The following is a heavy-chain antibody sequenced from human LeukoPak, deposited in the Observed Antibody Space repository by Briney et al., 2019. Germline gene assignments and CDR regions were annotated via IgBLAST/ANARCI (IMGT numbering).Heavy chain of an antibody. CDR2: ISYDGSNK. V-gene: IGHV3-30*04. D-gene: IGHD6-13*01. Sequence: PGGSLRLSCAASGFTFSSYAMHWVRQAPGKGLEWVAVISYDGSNKYYADSVKGRFTISRDNSKNTLYLQMNSLRPEDTAVYYCARVGVEQYLVLSYSMDVWGKGTTVTVS. CDR1: GFTFSSYA. J-gene: IGHJ6*03. CDR3: ARVGVEQYLVLSYSMDV.